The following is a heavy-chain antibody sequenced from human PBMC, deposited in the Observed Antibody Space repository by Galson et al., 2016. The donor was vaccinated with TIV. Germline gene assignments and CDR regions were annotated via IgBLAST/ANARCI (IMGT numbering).Heavy chain of an antibody. Sequence: SLRLSCAASGFTFSTYAMFWVRQAPGKGLEWVSSISASGGSTYYTDSVKGRFSISRDNSKNTLYLHMNSLRAEDTAIYFCAKDLSRPVPTNGYLQFWGQGTQVIVSS. V-gene: IGHV3-23*01. J-gene: IGHJ1*01. D-gene: IGHD4-11*01. CDR2: ISASGGST. CDR1: GFTFSTYA. CDR3: AKDLSRPVPTNGYLQF.